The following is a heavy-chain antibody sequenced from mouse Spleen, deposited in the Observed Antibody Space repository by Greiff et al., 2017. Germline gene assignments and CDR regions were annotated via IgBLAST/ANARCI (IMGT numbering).Heavy chain of an antibody. Sequence: QVHVKQPGAELVMPGASVKLSCKASGYTFTSYWMHWVKQRPGQGLEWIGEIDPSDSYTNYNQKFKGKATLTVDKSSSTAYMQLSSLTSEDSAVYYCARSGYYGTYAMDYWGQGTSVTVSS. CDR3: ARSGYYGTYAMDY. CDR2: IDPSDSYT. CDR1: GYTFTSYW. D-gene: IGHD3-2*02. V-gene: IGHV1-69*01. J-gene: IGHJ4*01.